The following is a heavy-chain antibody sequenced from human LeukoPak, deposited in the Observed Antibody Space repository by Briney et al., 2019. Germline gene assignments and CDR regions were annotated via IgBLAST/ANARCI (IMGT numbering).Heavy chain of an antibody. Sequence: ASVTVSCTASGYTFTSYALSWVRQAPGQGLEWMGWLNINNGNTKYAQKFQGRVTMTRITSTNTAYLELRNLISDDTAVYYCVRDLTPSFCTSGSCPYGGYFDHWGQGTLVTVS. V-gene: IGHV1-18*04. CDR3: VRDLTPSFCTSGSCPYGGYFDH. CDR1: GYTFTSYA. D-gene: IGHD2-15*01. J-gene: IGHJ4*02. CDR2: LNINNGNT.